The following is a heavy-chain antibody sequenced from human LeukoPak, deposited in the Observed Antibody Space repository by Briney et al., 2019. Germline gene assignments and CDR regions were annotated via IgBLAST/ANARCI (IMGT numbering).Heavy chain of an antibody. Sequence: KPSETLSLTCTVSGGSISSYYWSWIRQPPGKGLEWIGYIYYSGSTNYNPSLKSRVTISVDTSKNQFSLKLSSVTAADTAVYYCARSPGPDYDFWSGYSYWFDPWGQGTLVTVSS. J-gene: IGHJ5*02. CDR3: ARSPGPDYDFWSGYSYWFDP. CDR2: IYYSGST. CDR1: GGSISSYY. V-gene: IGHV4-59*08. D-gene: IGHD3-3*01.